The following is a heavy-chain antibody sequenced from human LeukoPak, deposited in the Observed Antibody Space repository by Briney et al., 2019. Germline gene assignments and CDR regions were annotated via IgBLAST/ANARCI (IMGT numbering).Heavy chain of an antibody. D-gene: IGHD4-17*01. CDR2: MYNSGST. J-gene: IGHJ4*02. V-gene: IGHV4-59*01. CDR3: ARGIESYGDYGY. CDR1: GGSISGSY. Sequence: SETLSLTCTVSGGSISGSYWSWIRQPPGQGLEWIAYMYNSGSTNYNPSLKSRVTISIDTSKNQFSLKLSSLTAADTAIYYCARGIESYGDYGYWGQGILVTVSS.